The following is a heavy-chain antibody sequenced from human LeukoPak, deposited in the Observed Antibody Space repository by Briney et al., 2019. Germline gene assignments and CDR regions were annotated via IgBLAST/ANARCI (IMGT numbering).Heavy chain of an antibody. J-gene: IGHJ5*02. CDR3: AKSRRFLEWYQFDP. CDR2: ISGSGGST. V-gene: IGHV3-23*01. Sequence: GGSLRLSCAASGFTFSSYAMSWVRQAPGKGLEWVSAISGSGGSTCYADSVKGRFTISRDDSKNTLYLQMNSLRAEDTAVYYCAKSRRFLEWYQFDPWGQGTLVTVSS. CDR1: GFTFSSYA. D-gene: IGHD3-3*01.